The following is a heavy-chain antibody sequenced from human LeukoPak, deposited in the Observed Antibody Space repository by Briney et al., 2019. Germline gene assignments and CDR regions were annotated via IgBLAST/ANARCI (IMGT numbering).Heavy chain of an antibody. D-gene: IGHD6-19*01. CDR3: ATDNRVVAAVAIDAFDI. V-gene: IGHV1-18*01. Sequence: EASVKVSCKASGYTFTSYGISWVRQAPGQGLEWMGWISAYNGNTNYAQKLQGRVTMTIDTSTSTAYMELRSLRSDDTAVYYCATDNRVVAAVAIDAFDIWGQGTMVTVSS. J-gene: IGHJ3*02. CDR1: GYTFTSYG. CDR2: ISAYNGNT.